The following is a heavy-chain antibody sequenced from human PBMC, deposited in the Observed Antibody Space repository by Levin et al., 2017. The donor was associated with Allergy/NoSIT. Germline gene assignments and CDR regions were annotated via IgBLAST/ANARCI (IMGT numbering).Heavy chain of an antibody. Sequence: ASVKVSCKASGYTFTGYYMHWVRQAPGQGLEWMGWINPNSGGTNYAQKLQGRVTMTRDTSISTAYMELSRLRSDDTAVYYCARDRRYDMVTGWDYWGQGTLVTVSS. CDR3: ARDRRYDMVTGWDY. V-gene: IGHV1-2*02. CDR1: GYTFTGYY. J-gene: IGHJ4*02. CDR2: INPNSGGT. D-gene: IGHD3-9*01.